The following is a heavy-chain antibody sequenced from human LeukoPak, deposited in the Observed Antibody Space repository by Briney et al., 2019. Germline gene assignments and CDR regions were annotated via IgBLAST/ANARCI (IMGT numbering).Heavy chain of an antibody. J-gene: IGHJ4*02. D-gene: IGHD3-10*01. CDR3: ASNYYGSGSLDY. CDR2: IYYSGST. CDR1: GVSISSYY. V-gene: IGHV4-59*08. Sequence: SETLSLTCTVSGVSISSYYWSWIRQSPGKRLECIGYIYYSGSTNYNPSLKSRVSISVDTSKNQFSLKLSSVTAADTAVYYCASNYYGSGSLDYWGQGNLVTVSS.